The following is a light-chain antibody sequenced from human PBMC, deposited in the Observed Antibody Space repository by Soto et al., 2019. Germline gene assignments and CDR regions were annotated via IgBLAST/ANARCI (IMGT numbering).Light chain of an antibody. CDR3: SSYTATRTYV. CDR2: GVT. V-gene: IGLV2-14*01. CDR1: SSAVGSYNS. Sequence: QSALTQPASVSGSPGQSVTISCTGTSSAVGSYNSCPWYRRLPGEAPQLFIYGVTDCSSGVSNRFSGSNSGSTASLTVSGLQAEDEGDYYCSSYTATRTYVFGTGTKVTVL. J-gene: IGLJ1*01.